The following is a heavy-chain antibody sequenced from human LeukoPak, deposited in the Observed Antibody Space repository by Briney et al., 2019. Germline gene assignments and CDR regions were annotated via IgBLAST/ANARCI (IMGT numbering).Heavy chain of an antibody. CDR1: GYTFTSYA. CDR3: ARRSTLYSSGRFYFDY. CDR2: ISAHDGTR. D-gene: IGHD6-19*01. V-gene: IGHV1-18*01. Sequence: ASVKVSCKASGYTFTSYAMHWVRQAPGQRLEWMGWISAHDGTRNYALKHEDRVTMTTDTSTSTAYMELRGLRSDDTAVYYCARRSTLYSSGRFYFDYWGQGTLVTVSS. J-gene: IGHJ4*02.